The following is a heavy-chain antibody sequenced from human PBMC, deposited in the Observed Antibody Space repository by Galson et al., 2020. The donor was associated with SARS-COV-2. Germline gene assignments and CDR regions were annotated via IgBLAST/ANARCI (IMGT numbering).Heavy chain of an antibody. J-gene: IGHJ5*02. Sequence: GESLKISCAASGFTFDDYGMSWVRQAPGKGLEWVSGINWNGGSTGYADSVKGRFTISRDNAKNSLYLQMNSLRAEDTDLYHCARLFYESSGYYDWVDPWGQGTLVTVCS. CDR1: GFTFDDYG. CDR2: INWNGGST. CDR3: ARLFYESSGYYDWVDP. D-gene: IGHD3-22*01. V-gene: IGHV3-20*01.